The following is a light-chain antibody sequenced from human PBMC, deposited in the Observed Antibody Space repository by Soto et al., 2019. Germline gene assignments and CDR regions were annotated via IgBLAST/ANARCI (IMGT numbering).Light chain of an antibody. Sequence: QSVLTQPRSVSGSPGQSVTISCTGTSSDVGVYNYVSWYQQHPGKAPKLLIYDVNKRPSGVPDRLSGSKSGNTASLTISGLQAEAEADYYCCSYAGRYIYVFGTGTKVTVL. CDR1: SSDVGVYNY. CDR2: DVN. J-gene: IGLJ1*01. V-gene: IGLV2-11*01. CDR3: CSYAGRYIYV.